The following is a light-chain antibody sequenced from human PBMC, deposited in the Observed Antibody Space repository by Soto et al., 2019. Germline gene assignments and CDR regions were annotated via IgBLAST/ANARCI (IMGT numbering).Light chain of an antibody. J-gene: IGKJ3*01. Sequence: IVMTQSPATLSVSPGERATLSCRASQSVSSNLAWYQQKPGQAPRLLIYGASTRATGIPARFSGSGSGTEFTLTISSLQSADFAVYYCQQYNNFPPGTLGAGPKVSIK. CDR3: QQYNNFPPGT. V-gene: IGKV3-15*01. CDR1: QSVSSN. CDR2: GAS.